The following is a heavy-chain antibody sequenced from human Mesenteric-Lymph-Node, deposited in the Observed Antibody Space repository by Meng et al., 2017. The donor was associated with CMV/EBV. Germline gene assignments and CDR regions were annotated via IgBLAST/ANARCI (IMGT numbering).Heavy chain of an antibody. D-gene: IGHD6-19*01. CDR3: AKDSVAGIGPDSYYYYGMDV. V-gene: IGHV3-23*03. J-gene: IGHJ6*02. Sequence: GESLKISCAASGFTFSSYGMHWVRQAPGKGLEWVSVTYSVDSRTYYADSVKGRFTISRDNSKSTLYLQINSLRAEDTAVYYCAKDSVAGIGPDSYYYYGMDVWGQGTTVTVSS. CDR2: TYSVDSRT. CDR1: GFTFSSYG.